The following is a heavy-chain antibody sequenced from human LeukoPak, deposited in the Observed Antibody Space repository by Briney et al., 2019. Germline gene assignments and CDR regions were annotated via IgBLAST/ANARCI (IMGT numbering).Heavy chain of an antibody. J-gene: IGHJ4*02. CDR2: IYYSGST. Sequence: SETLSLTCTVSGGSISSSSYYWGWIRQPPGKGLEWIGTIYYSGSTYYNPSLKSRVTVFVDRSKNQFSLKLSSVTAADTAVYFCARGRGYYVAFGYWGQGTLVTVSS. CDR1: GGSISSSSYY. D-gene: IGHD3-10*02. V-gene: IGHV4-39*01. CDR3: ARGRGYYVAFGY.